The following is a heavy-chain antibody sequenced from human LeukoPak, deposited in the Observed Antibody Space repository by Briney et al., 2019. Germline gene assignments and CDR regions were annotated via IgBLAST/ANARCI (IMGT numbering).Heavy chain of an antibody. Sequence: GGSLRLSCVASGFTFSSYAMSWVRQAPGKGLEWVSAISGSGGSTYYADSVKGRFTISRDNSKNTLYLQMNSLRAEDTAVYYCAKSRDGYNPYYYYYMDVWGKGTTVTVSS. J-gene: IGHJ6*03. CDR2: ISGSGGST. CDR3: AKSRDGYNPYYYYYMDV. CDR1: GFTFSSYA. V-gene: IGHV3-23*01. D-gene: IGHD5-24*01.